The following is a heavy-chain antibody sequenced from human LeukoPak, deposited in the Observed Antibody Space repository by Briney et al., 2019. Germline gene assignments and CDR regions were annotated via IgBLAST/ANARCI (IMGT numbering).Heavy chain of an antibody. Sequence: GASVKVSCRASGYTFIGYYLHWVRQAPGQGLEWMGWINPNSGDTTYAQRFQGRVTMTRDTSISTAYMDLSSLRSDDTAVYYCARSGITIFGVAPPGDMDVWGKGTTVTVSS. V-gene: IGHV1-2*02. CDR2: INPNSGDT. CDR3: ARSGITIFGVAPPGDMDV. J-gene: IGHJ6*03. CDR1: GYTFIGYY. D-gene: IGHD3-3*01.